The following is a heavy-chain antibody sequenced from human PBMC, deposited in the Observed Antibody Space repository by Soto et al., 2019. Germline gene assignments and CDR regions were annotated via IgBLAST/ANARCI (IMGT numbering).Heavy chain of an antibody. V-gene: IGHV2-5*02. CDR2: IYWADDK. J-gene: IGHJ5*02. CDR1: GFSLSPSGVG. D-gene: IGHD1-1*01. Sequence: SGSTLVNPTQALTLTCTFSGFSLSPSGVGVGWIRQPPGKALEWLALIYWADDKRYSPSLKSRLTITKDTSKNQVVLTMTNMDPVDTATYYCAREGPLPERNWYDPWGQGTLVTVSS. CDR3: AREGPLPERNWYDP.